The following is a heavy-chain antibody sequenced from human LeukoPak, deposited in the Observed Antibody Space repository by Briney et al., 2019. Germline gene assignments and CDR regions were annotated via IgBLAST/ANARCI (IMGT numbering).Heavy chain of an antibody. CDR2: IYYSGST. J-gene: IGHJ4*02. Sequence: SETLSLTCTVSGGSISSYYWSWIRQPPGKGLEWIGYIYYSGSTNYNPSLKSRVTISVDTSKNQFSLKLSSVTAADTAVYYCARDSSYGQHEIDYWGQGTLVTVSS. CDR3: ARDSSYGQHEIDY. D-gene: IGHD5-18*01. CDR1: GGSISSYY. V-gene: IGHV4-59*12.